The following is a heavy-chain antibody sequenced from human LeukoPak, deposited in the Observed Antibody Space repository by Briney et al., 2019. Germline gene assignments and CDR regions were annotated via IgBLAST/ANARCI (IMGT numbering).Heavy chain of an antibody. CDR1: GFTFSNYY. CDR2: IRSSGSTI. Sequence: GGSLRLSCAASGFTFSNYYMSWIRQAPGKGLEWVSYIRSSGSTIYYADPVKGRFTISRDNAKNSLYLQMNSLRAEDTAVYYCARGYYDFWSRPSHAFDSWGQGTMVTVSS. V-gene: IGHV3-11*01. CDR3: ARGYYDFWSRPSHAFDS. J-gene: IGHJ3*02. D-gene: IGHD3-3*01.